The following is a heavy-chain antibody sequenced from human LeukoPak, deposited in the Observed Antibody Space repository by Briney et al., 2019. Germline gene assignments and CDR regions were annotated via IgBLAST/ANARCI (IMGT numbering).Heavy chain of an antibody. CDR2: IYYSGST. J-gene: IGHJ5*02. Sequence: PSETLSLTCTVSGGSMNSYYWSWIRQPPGKGLDWIGHIYYSGSTNYNPSLKSRVTISVDTSKNQFSLKLSSVTAADTAVYYCARHSSTSRGWFDPWGQGTLVTVSS. CDR3: ARHSSTSRGWFDP. V-gene: IGHV4-59*08. CDR1: GGSMNSYY. D-gene: IGHD2-2*01.